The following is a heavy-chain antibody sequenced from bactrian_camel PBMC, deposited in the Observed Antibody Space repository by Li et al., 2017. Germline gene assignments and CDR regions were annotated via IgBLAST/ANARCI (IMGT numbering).Heavy chain of an antibody. J-gene: IGHJ4*01. Sequence: VQLVESGGGFVQPGGSLRISCVASGFTFSDYAMTWVRQAPGKEREGVAAINSAGYTNYADSVKGRFTISRDNAKNTLYLQMNSLKPDDTAMYYCAADFSYNEYVRAYGYWGQGTQVTVS. CDR1: GFTFSDYA. CDR3: AADFSYNEYVRAYGY. D-gene: IGHD4*01. CDR2: INSAGYT. V-gene: IGHV3S67*01.